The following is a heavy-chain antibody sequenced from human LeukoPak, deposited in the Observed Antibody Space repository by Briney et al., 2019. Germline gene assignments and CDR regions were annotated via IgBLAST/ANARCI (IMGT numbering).Heavy chain of an antibody. Sequence: GASVKVSCKASQYTFTDYAVHWVRQAPGQRLEWMGWIDAGNGKTKYSQSFQGRVTIIRDASATTAYMELSSLTSEDTAVYYCARENDYGDYSDWFDPWGQGTLVTVSS. CDR3: ARENDYGDYSDWFDP. V-gene: IGHV1-3*01. J-gene: IGHJ5*02. CDR2: IDAGNGKT. D-gene: IGHD4-17*01. CDR1: QYTFTDYA.